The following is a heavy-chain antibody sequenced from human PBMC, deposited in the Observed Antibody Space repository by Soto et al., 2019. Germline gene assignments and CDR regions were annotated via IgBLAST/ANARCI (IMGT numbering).Heavy chain of an antibody. Sequence: GGSLRLSCVGSGFTFSTYSISWVRQAPGKGLEWVSTIIGSGGSTYYADSVKGRFSVSRDNSKNTLYLQMNSLRAEDTAVYYCAKDRNYYDSSGYDYWGQGTLVTVSS. V-gene: IGHV3-23*01. D-gene: IGHD3-22*01. CDR1: GFTFSTYS. J-gene: IGHJ4*02. CDR3: AKDRNYYDSSGYDY. CDR2: IIGSGGST.